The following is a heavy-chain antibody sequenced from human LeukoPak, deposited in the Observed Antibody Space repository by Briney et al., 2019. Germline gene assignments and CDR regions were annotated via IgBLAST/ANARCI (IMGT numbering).Heavy chain of an antibody. CDR2: MNPNSGNT. V-gene: IGHV1-8*01. J-gene: IGHJ6*02. D-gene: IGHD5-18*01. CDR3: ARGRIQLWSHGMDV. Sequence: ASVKVSCKASGYTFTSYDINWVRQATGQGLEWMGWMNPNSGNTGYAQKFQGRVTMTRNTSISTAYMELSSLRSEDTAVYYCARGRIQLWSHGMDVWGQGTTVTVSS. CDR1: GYTFTSYD.